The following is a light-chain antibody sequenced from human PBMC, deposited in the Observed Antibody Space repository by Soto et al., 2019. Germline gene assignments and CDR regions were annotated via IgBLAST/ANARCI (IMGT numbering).Light chain of an antibody. CDR3: QQYDVYSPWM. CDR2: RTS. J-gene: IGKJ1*01. V-gene: IGKV3-15*01. Sequence: EIVMTQSPATLSVSPGERATLSCRASQSISSNLAWYQQKPGQAPRLLMFRTSSRATGFPARFSGSGSGTEFNLTISSLQPDDSATYYCQQYDVYSPWMFGQGTKVEIK. CDR1: QSISSN.